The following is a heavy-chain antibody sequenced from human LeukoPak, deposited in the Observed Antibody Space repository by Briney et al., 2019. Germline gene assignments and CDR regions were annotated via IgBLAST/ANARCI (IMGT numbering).Heavy chain of an antibody. CDR2: ISYDGSNK. CDR1: GFTFSSYA. D-gene: IGHD3-9*01. CDR3: AREPRYYDILTGYSAFDY. Sequence: PGGPLRLSCAASGFTFSSYAMHWVRQAPGKGLEWVAVISYDGSNKYYADSVKGRFTISRDNSKNTLYLQMNSLRAEDTAVYYCAREPRYYDILTGYSAFDYWGQGTQVTVSS. J-gene: IGHJ4*02. V-gene: IGHV3-30-3*01.